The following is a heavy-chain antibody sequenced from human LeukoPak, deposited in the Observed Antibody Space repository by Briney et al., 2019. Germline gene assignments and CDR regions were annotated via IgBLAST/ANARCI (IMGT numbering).Heavy chain of an antibody. D-gene: IGHD5-24*01. CDR2: INHSGGT. CDR1: GGSFSGYY. V-gene: IGHV4-34*01. Sequence: SETLSLTCAVYGGSFSGYYWSWIRQPPGKGLEWIGEINHSGGTNYNPSLKSRVTISGDTSKNQFSLNLSSVTAADTAVYYCARSHGSPVFDYWGQGTLVPVSS. CDR3: ARSHGSPVFDY. J-gene: IGHJ4*02.